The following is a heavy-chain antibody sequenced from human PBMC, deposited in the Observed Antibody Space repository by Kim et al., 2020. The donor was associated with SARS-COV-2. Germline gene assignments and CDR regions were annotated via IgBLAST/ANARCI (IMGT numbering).Heavy chain of an antibody. V-gene: IGHV1-8*01. CDR3: ASLLSGVSYYYYGMDV. CDR1: GYTFTSYD. J-gene: IGHJ6*02. CDR2: MNPNSGNT. D-gene: IGHD3-10*01. Sequence: ASVKVSCKASGYTFTSYDINWVRQATGQGLEWMGWMNPNSGNTGYAQKFQGRVTMTRNTSISTAYMGLSSLRSEDTAVYYCASLLSGVSYYYYGMDVWGQGTTFTVSS.